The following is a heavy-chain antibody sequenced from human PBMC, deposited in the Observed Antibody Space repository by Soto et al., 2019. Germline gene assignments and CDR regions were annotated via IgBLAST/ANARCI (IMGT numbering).Heavy chain of an antibody. D-gene: IGHD2-2*01. Sequence: ILCLTSTVAGGSSGGGGGHWSWIRQHPGKGLEWIGYIYYSGSNYYNPSLKSRVTISRDRSKNQFSLKLISVSAGDTAVYYCGRVPDYCGQGILGTVSS. J-gene: IGHJ4*02. CDR2: IYYSGSN. V-gene: IGHV4-31*03. CDR1: GGSSGGGGGH. CDR3: GRVPDY.